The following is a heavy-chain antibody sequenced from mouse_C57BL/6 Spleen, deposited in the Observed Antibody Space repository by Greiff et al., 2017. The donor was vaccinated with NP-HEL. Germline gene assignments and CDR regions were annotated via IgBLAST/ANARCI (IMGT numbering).Heavy chain of an antibody. Sequence: QVQLQQSGPELVKPGASVKISCKASGYAFSSSWMNWVKQRPGKGLEWIGRIYPGDGDTNYNGKFKGKATLTADKSSSTADMQHSSLTSEDSAVYFCAREGVKGAWFAYWGQGTLVTVSA. V-gene: IGHV1-82*01. CDR2: IYPGDGDT. CDR1: GYAFSSSW. J-gene: IGHJ3*01. CDR3: AREGVKGAWFAY. D-gene: IGHD2-2*01.